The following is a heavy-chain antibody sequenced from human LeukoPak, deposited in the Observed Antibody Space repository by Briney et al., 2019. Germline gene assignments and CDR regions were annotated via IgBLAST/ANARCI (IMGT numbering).Heavy chain of an antibody. J-gene: IGHJ3*02. CDR1: GFTFSSYW. V-gene: IGHV3-7*01. CDR3: AKDRAAGVNDAFDI. Sequence: GGSLRLSCAASGFTFSSYWMSWVRQAPGKGLEWVANTKQDGSDKYYVDSVKGRFTISRDNAKNSLYLQMKRLSTEDTAVYYCAKDRAAGVNDAFDIWGQGTMVTVSS. CDR2: TKQDGSDK. D-gene: IGHD6-13*01.